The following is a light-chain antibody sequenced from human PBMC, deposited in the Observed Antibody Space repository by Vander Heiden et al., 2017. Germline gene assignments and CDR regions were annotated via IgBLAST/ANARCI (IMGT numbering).Light chain of an antibody. Sequence: EIGMTQSPATLSVCPGVSATLPCRTSQSVSNKLAWYQQKPGQAPELLIYGASTLATGIPARFSGSGSGTEFTLTISSLQSEGFAIYYCQQYNNWHLTFGGGTKVEIK. CDR2: GAS. J-gene: IGKJ4*01. V-gene: IGKV3-15*01. CDR1: QSVSNK. CDR3: QQYNNWHLT.